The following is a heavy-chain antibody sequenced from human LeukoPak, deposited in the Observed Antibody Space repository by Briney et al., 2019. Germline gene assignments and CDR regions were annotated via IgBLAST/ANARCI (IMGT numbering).Heavy chain of an antibody. CDR1: GFTFSSYS. J-gene: IGHJ4*02. Sequence: TRGSLRLSCAASGFTFSSYSMNWVRQAPGKGLEWVSSISSSSSYIYYADSVKGRFTISRDNAKNSLYLQMNSLRAEDTAVYYCASQQQLAIGAFDYWGQGTLVTVSS. CDR2: ISSSSSYI. D-gene: IGHD6-13*01. V-gene: IGHV3-21*01. CDR3: ASQQQLAIGAFDY.